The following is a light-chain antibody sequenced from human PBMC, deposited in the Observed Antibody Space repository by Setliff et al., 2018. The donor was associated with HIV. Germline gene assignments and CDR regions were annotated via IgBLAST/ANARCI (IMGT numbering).Light chain of an antibody. CDR1: RSDVGGYNY. V-gene: IGLV2-8*01. Sequence: QSALTQPPSASGSLGQSVTISCTGTRSDVGGYNYVSWYQIQPGKAPRLIIYAVNKRPSWVSNRFSASRSGNAAYLTVSGLQAEDEADYYRSSYAGGDIYVFGSGTKVTV. J-gene: IGLJ1*01. CDR2: AVN. CDR3: SSYAGGDIYV.